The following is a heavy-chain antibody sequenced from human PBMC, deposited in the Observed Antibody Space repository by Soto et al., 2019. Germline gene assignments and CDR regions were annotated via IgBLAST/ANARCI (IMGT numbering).Heavy chain of an antibody. CDR3: ARHIAAARYYFDY. CDR2: IIPILGIA. CDR1: GGTFSSYT. D-gene: IGHD6-13*01. Sequence: QVQLVQSGAEVKKPGSSVKVSCKASGGTFSSYTISWVRQAPGQGLEWMGRIIPILGIANYAQKFQGRVTITADKSTSTADMELSSLRSEDTAVYYCARHIAAARYYFDYWGQGTLVTVSS. V-gene: IGHV1-69*02. J-gene: IGHJ4*02.